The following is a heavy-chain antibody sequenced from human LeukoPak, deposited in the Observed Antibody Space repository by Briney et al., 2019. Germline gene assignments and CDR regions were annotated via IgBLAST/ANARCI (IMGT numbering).Heavy chain of an antibody. D-gene: IGHD1-1*01. CDR3: ARHGGTFDP. CDR1: GDSISIYG. CDR2: AYHSGIT. J-gene: IGHJ5*02. Sequence: SETLSLTCTVSGDSISIYGWSWIRQPPGKGLEWIGYAYHSGITNYNPSLKSRVTISVDTSESQFSLRLSSVTAADTAIYYCARHGGTFDPWGQGILVTVSS. V-gene: IGHV4-59*01.